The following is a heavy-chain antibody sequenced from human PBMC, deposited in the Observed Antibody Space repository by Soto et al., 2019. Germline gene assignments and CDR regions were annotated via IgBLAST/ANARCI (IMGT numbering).Heavy chain of an antibody. V-gene: IGHV4-39*01. D-gene: IGHD6-13*01. CDR2: VYYRGRS. J-gene: IGHJ4*02. Sequence: NPSETLSLTCTVSGGSVTNSSYYWGWIRQSPGKGLEWIGSVYYRGRSYSKSSVKSRVTISVDTSKNQFSLKLSSVTAADTAIYYCASRQQQVALVEYWGQGTLVT. CDR3: ASRQQQVALVEY. CDR1: GGSVTNSSYY.